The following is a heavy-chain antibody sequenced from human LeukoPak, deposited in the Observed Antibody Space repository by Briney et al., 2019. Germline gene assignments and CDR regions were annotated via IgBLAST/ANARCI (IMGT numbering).Heavy chain of an antibody. Sequence: PVESLKITCKASGYSFNGYWIGWARQMPGKGLEWMGIIYPGDSDTRYSPSFQGQVTISADKSISTAYLQWSSLKASDTAMDYCGKHNMIKFGEVIVNDFFDTWGQGTMVTVSS. CDR3: GKHNMIKFGEVIVNDFFDT. J-gene: IGHJ3*02. CDR1: GYSFNGYW. CDR2: IYPGDSDT. V-gene: IGHV5-51*01. D-gene: IGHD3-16*02.